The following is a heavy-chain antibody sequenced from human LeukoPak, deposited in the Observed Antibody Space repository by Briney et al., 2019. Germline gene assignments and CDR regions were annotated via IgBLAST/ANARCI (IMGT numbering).Heavy chain of an antibody. CDR3: ATGHCNTSSCYYYYMDV. J-gene: IGHJ6*03. CDR2: FDPEDGDS. V-gene: IGHV1-24*01. D-gene: IGHD2/OR15-2a*01. Sequence: ASVKVSCKVSVYTLRELSMHWVRQVPAKGLQWMGVFDPEDGDSIIAQKFQGRLTMTEDTSTDTAYMELSRLTSEDTAMYYCATGHCNTSSCYYYYMDVWGKGTTVTVSS. CDR1: VYTLRELS.